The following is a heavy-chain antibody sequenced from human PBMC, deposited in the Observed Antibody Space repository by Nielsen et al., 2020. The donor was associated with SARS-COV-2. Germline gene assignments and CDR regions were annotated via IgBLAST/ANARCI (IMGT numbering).Heavy chain of an antibody. CDR2: ISWNSGSI. J-gene: IGHJ4*02. CDR1: GFTFDDYA. D-gene: IGHD1-26*01. CDR3: AKTSGSYYASFDY. V-gene: IGHV3-9*01. Sequence: SLKISCAASGFTFDDYAMHWVRQAPGKGLEWVSGISWNSGSIGYADSVKGRFTISRDNAKNSLYLQMNSLRAEDTAVYYCAKTSGSYYASFDYWGQGTLVTVSS.